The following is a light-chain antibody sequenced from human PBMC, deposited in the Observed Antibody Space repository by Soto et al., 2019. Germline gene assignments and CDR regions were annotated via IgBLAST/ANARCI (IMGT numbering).Light chain of an antibody. V-gene: IGKV3-20*01. J-gene: IGKJ1*01. Sequence: EIVLTQSPGTLSLSPGETATLSCRASQSVSSSYLAWYQHKPGQAPRLLIYGASSRATGIPDRFSGSGSGTDFILTISRLEPEDFAVYFCQQYGASPPTWTFGQGTKVEIK. CDR2: GAS. CDR1: QSVSSSY. CDR3: QQYGASPPTWT.